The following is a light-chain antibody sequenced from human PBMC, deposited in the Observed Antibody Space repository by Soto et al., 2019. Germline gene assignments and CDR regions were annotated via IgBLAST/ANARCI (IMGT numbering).Light chain of an antibody. CDR1: SSDVGGYNY. Sequence: QSALTQPRSVSGSPGQSVTISCTGTSSDVGGYNYVSWYQQHPGKAPKLMIYDVSKRPSGVPDRFSGSKSGNTASLTISGLQAEDEADYYCCSYAGSYTFHVVFGVGTKLTVL. CDR2: DVS. J-gene: IGLJ2*01. V-gene: IGLV2-11*01. CDR3: CSYAGSYTFHVV.